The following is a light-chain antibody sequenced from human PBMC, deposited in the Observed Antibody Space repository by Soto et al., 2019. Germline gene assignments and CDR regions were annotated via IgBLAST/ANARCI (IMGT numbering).Light chain of an antibody. CDR2: WAS. CDR1: QSVLSSSNNKNY. V-gene: IGKV4-1*01. J-gene: IGKJ1*01. CDR3: QQCYNGPWT. Sequence: DIVMTQSPDSLAVSLGERATVNCKSSQSVLSSSNNKNYLAWYQQKPGQPPKLLIYWASTRESGVPDRFSGSGSGTDFTLTISSLQAEDVAVYYCQQCYNGPWTFGQGTKVEIK.